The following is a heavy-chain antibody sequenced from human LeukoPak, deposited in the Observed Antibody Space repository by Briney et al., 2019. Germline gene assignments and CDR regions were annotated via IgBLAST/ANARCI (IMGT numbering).Heavy chain of an antibody. CDR1: GFTFDNYG. CDR2: IYSGGST. V-gene: IGHV3-53*01. J-gene: IGHJ3*02. CDR3: ARDYSHYDSSGYYYGGAFDI. Sequence: PGGSLRLSCAASGFTFDNYGLSWVRQAPGKGLEWVSVIYSGGSTYYADSVKGRFTISRDNSKNTLYLQMNSLRAEDTAVYYCARDYSHYDSSGYYYGGAFDIWGQGTMVTVSS. D-gene: IGHD3-22*01.